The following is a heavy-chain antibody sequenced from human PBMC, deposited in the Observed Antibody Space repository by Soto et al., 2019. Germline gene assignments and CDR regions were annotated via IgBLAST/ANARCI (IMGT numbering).Heavy chain of an antibody. D-gene: IGHD6-13*01. Sequence: SETLSLTCAVSGGSISSSNWWICVRQPPGKGLEWIGEIYHSGSTNYNPSLKSRVTISVDKSKNQFSLKLSSVTAADTAVYYCARGWRIAAAGVPLGYYYYGMEVWGQGTTVTVSS. V-gene: IGHV4-4*02. J-gene: IGHJ6*02. CDR1: GGSISSSNW. CDR2: IYHSGST. CDR3: ARGWRIAAAGVPLGYYYYGMEV.